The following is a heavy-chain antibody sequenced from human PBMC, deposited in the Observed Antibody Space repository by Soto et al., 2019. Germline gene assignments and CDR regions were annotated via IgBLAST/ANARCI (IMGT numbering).Heavy chain of an antibody. Sequence: PGESLKISCKGSGYSFTDSWIGWVRQMPGKGLEWMGIIYPGDSDTKYSPSFQGQVTISADKSISTAYLQWSSLKASDTAMYYCARSDYYGSGSYFGMDVWGQGTTVTVSS. CDR3: ARSDYYGSGSYFGMDV. CDR2: IYPGDSDT. CDR1: GYSFTDSW. D-gene: IGHD3-10*01. V-gene: IGHV5-51*01. J-gene: IGHJ6*02.